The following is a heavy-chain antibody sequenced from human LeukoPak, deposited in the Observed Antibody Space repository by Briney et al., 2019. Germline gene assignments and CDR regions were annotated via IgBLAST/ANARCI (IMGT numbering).Heavy chain of an antibody. CDR2: ISGSGADT. J-gene: IGHJ4*02. V-gene: IGHV3-23*01. Sequence: PGGSLRLSCAASGFTFSNYGMTWVRQAPGKGLEWVSEISGSGADTYYADSVKGRFTISRDNSKSTLFLQMNSLRAEDTAVYYCAKYDSFDHYYASGRRFDFWGQGTLVTVSS. CDR3: AKYDSFDHYYASGRRFDF. CDR1: GFTFSNYG. D-gene: IGHD3-22*01.